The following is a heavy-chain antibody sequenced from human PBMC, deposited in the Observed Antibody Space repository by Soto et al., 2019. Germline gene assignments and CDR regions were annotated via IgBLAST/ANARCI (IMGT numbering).Heavy chain of an antibody. J-gene: IGHJ6*02. CDR1: GFTFSSYG. CDR2: ISYDGSNK. D-gene: IGHD6-13*01. Sequence: QVQLVESGGGVVQPGRSLRLSCAASGFTFSSYGMHWVRQAPGKGLEWVAVISYDGSNKYYADSVKGRFTISRDNSKITLYLEMNSLRAEDTAVYYCAMDAAAGIWYGMDVWGQGTTVTVSS. CDR3: AMDAAAGIWYGMDV. V-gene: IGHV3-30*03.